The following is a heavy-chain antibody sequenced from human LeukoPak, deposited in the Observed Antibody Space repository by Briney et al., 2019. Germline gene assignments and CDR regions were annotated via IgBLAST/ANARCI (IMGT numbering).Heavy chain of an antibody. CDR2: INPNSGGT. CDR3: AREGPNCSGGSCNDAFDI. J-gene: IGHJ3*02. CDR1: GYTFTGYY. D-gene: IGHD2-15*01. V-gene: IGHV1-2*02. Sequence: ASVKVSCKASGYTFTGYYMHWVRHAPGQGLEWMGWINPNSGGTNYAQKFQGRVTMTRDTSISTAYMELSRLRSDDTAVYYCAREGPNCSGGSCNDAFDIWGQGTMVTVSS.